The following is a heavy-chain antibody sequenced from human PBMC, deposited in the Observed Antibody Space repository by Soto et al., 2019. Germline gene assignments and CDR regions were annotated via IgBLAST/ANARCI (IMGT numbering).Heavy chain of an antibody. V-gene: IGHV4-31*03. CDR1: GGSISSGGYY. CDR2: IYYSGST. CDR3: ARVDTSVGATCVSY. D-gene: IGHD1-26*01. Sequence: QVQLQESGPGLVKPSQTLSLTCTVSGGSISSGGYYWSWIRQHPGKGLEWIGYIYYSGSTYYNPSLTSRVTISVDTSKNRFSLQLSSVTAADTAGYYCARVDTSVGATCVSYWGQGTLVTVSS. J-gene: IGHJ4*02.